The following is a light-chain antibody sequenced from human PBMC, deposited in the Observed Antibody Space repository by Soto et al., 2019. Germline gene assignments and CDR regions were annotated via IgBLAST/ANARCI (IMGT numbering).Light chain of an antibody. Sequence: ELVITPSPAPLSVSPGGTTAVSCRASQSISIGLAWYRQKHGQAPRLLIYGASTRATGTPARFSEIGFGTEFTITIGSLQSEDAETYYGQQSYSTARTFGQGTKVDIK. J-gene: IGKJ1*01. V-gene: IGKV3D-15*01. CDR3: QQSYSTART. CDR1: QSISIG. CDR2: GAS.